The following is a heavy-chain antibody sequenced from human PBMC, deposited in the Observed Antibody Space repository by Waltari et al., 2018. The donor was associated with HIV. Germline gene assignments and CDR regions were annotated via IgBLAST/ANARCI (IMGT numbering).Heavy chain of an antibody. Sequence: QVQLVESGGGVVQPGTSLPLPCAVSGFTFSHFAIPWVRQSPGKGLEWLAVFWSDGVEISYADSVKGRFTISKDSSQKTLYLHMTSLRAEDTALYYCARGYSSSRWIPLYHWGRGTLVTVSS. J-gene: IGHJ4*02. D-gene: IGHD6-6*01. CDR3: ARGYSSSRWIPLYH. CDR1: GFTFSHFA. V-gene: IGHV3-33*01. CDR2: FWSDGVEI.